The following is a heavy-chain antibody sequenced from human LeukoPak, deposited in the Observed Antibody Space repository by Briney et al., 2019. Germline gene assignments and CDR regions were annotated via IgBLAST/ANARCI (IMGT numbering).Heavy chain of an antibody. D-gene: IGHD3-3*01. CDR1: GFTFSTYA. CDR3: AKDGAGDLPGNWFDS. CDR2: ISGSDGYT. V-gene: IGHV3-23*01. J-gene: IGHJ5*01. Sequence: PGGSLRLSCAASGFTFSTYAMTWVRQAPGKGLEWVAAISGSDGYTYHADSVKGRFTISRDNSKNTLYLQMNTLRAEDTAVYYCAKDGAGDLPGNWFDSCGQGAVVTVSS.